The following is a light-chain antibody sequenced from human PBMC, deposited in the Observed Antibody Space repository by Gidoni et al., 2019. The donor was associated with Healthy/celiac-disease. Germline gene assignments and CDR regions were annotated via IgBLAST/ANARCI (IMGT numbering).Light chain of an antibody. Sequence: EIVMTQSPATLSVSPGERATLSCRASQSVSSNLAWYQQKPGQAPRLLIYGASTRATVIPASFSGSGSGTEFTLTISSLQSEDFAVYYCQQYNNWPPGTFGQGTKVEIK. J-gene: IGKJ1*01. CDR3: QQYNNWPPGT. V-gene: IGKV3-15*01. CDR1: QSVSSN. CDR2: GAS.